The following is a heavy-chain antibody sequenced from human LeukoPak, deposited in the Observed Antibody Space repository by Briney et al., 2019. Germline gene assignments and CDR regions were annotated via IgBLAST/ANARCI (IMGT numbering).Heavy chain of an antibody. CDR1: GYTFTSYD. CDR3: ARGCGGDCSDYYGMDV. J-gene: IGHJ6*02. D-gene: IGHD2-21*02. Sequence: ASVKVSCKASGYTFTSYDINWVRQATGQGLEWMGWMNPNNGNTGYAQKFQGRVTMTRDTSISTAYMELSSLRSEDTAVYYCARGCGGDCSDYYGMDVWGQGTTVTVSS. V-gene: IGHV1-8*01. CDR2: MNPNNGNT.